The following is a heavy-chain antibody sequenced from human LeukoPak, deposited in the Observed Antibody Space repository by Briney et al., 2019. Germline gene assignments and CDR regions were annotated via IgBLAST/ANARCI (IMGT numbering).Heavy chain of an antibody. CDR1: GFTFSSYW. V-gene: IGHV3-7*01. CDR3: ARAAVTHYYYYYYMDV. Sequence: PGGSLRLSCAASGFTFSSYWMSWVRQAPGKGLEWVANIKQDGSEKYYVDSVKGRFTISRDNAKNSLYLQMNSLRAEDTAVYYCARAAVTHYYYYYYMDVWGKGTTVTVS. J-gene: IGHJ6*03. D-gene: IGHD4-17*01. CDR2: IKQDGSEK.